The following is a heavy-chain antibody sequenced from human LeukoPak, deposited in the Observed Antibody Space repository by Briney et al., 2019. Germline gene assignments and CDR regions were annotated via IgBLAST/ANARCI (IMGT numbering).Heavy chain of an antibody. Sequence: ASVKVSCKASGYTLTSYTMNWVRQAPGQGLEWMGWINTNTGNPTYAQGFTGRFVFSLDTSVSTAYLQISSLKAEDTAVYYCARNMNFVYGDEYYFDYWGQGTLVTVSS. CDR2: INTNTGNP. J-gene: IGHJ4*02. CDR3: ARNMNFVYGDEYYFDY. V-gene: IGHV7-4-1*02. D-gene: IGHD4-17*01. CDR1: GYTLTSYT.